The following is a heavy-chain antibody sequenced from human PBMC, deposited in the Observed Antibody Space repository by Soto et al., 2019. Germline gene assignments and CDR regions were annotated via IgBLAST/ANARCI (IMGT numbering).Heavy chain of an antibody. D-gene: IGHD2-15*01. CDR3: ARSGGLDRDFNY. Sequence: SVKVSFKASGGTFSSDSFSWVRQAPGQGLEWMGGIIPMFDTPIYAQKFQDRVTITADESTSTAYMQLSSLRSGDTAVYYCARSGGLDRDFNYWGQGSLVTVS. CDR2: IIPMFDTP. CDR1: GGTFSSDS. V-gene: IGHV1-69*13. J-gene: IGHJ4*02.